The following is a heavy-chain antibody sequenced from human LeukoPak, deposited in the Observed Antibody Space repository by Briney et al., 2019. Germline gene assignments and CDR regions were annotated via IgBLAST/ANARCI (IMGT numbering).Heavy chain of an antibody. Sequence: PSETLSLTCAVYGGSFSGYYWSWIRQPPGKGLEWIGEINHSGSTNYNPSLKSRVTISVDTSKNQFSLKLSSVTAADTAVYYCAREFPRGYYDFWSGYYREEHICFSDYWGQGTLVTVSS. D-gene: IGHD3-3*01. CDR1: GGSFSGYY. CDR3: AREFPRGYYDFWSGYYREEHICFSDY. J-gene: IGHJ4*02. CDR2: INHSGST. V-gene: IGHV4-34*01.